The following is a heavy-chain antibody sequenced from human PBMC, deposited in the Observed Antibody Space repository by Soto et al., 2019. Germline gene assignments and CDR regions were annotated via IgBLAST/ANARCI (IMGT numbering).Heavy chain of an antibody. J-gene: IGHJ1*01. CDR1: GFRFTEYG. CDR3: ATNMDRRGVHYFHK. CDR2: IAFDGGNK. D-gene: IGHD2-8*02. Sequence: PGGSLRLSCAASGFRFTEYGMHWIRQAPGKGLEWVAAIAFDGGNKFYEDSVKGRFTISRNNGSDTLHLQMNSLRIEDTAVYYCATNMDRRGVHYFHKWGQGTLVTVSS. V-gene: IGHV3-30*03.